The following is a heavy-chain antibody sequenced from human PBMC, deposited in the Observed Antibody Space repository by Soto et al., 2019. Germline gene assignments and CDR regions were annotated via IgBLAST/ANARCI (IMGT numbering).Heavy chain of an antibody. CDR3: AKSLPYSSSWYISRREYYYYYGMDV. J-gene: IGHJ6*02. D-gene: IGHD6-13*01. Sequence: GGSLRLSCAASGFTFSSYAMSWVRQAPGKGLEWVSAISGSGGSTYYADSVKGRFTISRDNSKNTLYLQMNSLRAEDMAVYYCAKSLPYSSSWYISRREYYYYYGMDVWGQGTTVTVSS. CDR2: ISGSGGST. CDR1: GFTFSSYA. V-gene: IGHV3-23*01.